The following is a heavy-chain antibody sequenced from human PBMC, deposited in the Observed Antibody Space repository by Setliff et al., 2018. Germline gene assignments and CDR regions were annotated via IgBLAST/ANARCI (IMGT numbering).Heavy chain of an antibody. D-gene: IGHD3-3*01. Sequence: VKVSCKVSGYTLTELSMHWVRQAPGKGLEWMGGFDPEDGETIYAQKFQGRVTMTEDTSTDTAYMELSSLRSEDTAVYYCASTSLEWLLYGSPDAFDIWGQGTMVTVS. CDR1: GYTLTELS. CDR2: FDPEDGET. CDR3: ASTSLEWLLYGSPDAFDI. V-gene: IGHV1-24*01. J-gene: IGHJ3*02.